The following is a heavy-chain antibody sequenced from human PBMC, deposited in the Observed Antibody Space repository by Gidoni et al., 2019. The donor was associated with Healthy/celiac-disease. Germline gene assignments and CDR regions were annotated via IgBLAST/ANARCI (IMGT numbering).Heavy chain of an antibody. CDR3: AGDSTRVEMATYFDY. Sequence: QVQLVQSGAEVKKPGSSVKVSCKASGGTFSSYAISWVRQAPGQGLEWMGGIIPIFGTANYAQKFQGRVTITADESTSTAYMELSRLRSEDTAVYYGAGDSTRVEMATYFDYWGQGTLVTVSS. CDR2: IIPIFGTA. D-gene: IGHD5-12*01. CDR1: GGTFSSYA. V-gene: IGHV1-69*01. J-gene: IGHJ4*02.